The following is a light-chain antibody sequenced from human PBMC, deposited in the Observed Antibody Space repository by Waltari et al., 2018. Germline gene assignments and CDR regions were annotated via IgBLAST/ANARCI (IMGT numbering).Light chain of an antibody. CDR1: QVITRW. Sequence: DIEMTQSPSSLSASVGDRVTITCRASQVITRWLAWYQQKPGKAPKSLISTISTLQTGVPSRFSSSGSGTEFTLTISSLQPEDFATYYCQQYTSYPLTFGGGTKVEIK. CDR2: TIS. J-gene: IGKJ4*01. V-gene: IGKV1D-16*01. CDR3: QQYTSYPLT.